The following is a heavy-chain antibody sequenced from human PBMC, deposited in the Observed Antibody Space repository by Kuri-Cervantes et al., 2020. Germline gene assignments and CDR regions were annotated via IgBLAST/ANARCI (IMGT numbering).Heavy chain of an antibody. Sequence: GSLRLSCAVSGGSISSSNWWSWVRQPPGKGLEWIGEIYHSGSTNYNPSLKSRVTISVDKSKNQFSLKLSSVTAADTAVYYCARVKYRQGLSDYWGQGTLVTVS. J-gene: IGHJ4*02. CDR3: ARVKYRQGLSDY. D-gene: IGHD2-2*01. V-gene: IGHV4-4*02. CDR1: GGSISSSNW. CDR2: IYHSGST.